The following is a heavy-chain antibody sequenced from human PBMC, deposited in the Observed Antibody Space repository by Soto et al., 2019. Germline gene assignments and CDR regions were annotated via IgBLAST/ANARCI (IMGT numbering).Heavy chain of an antibody. CDR2: TYYRSKWYN. Sequence: SQTLSLTCAISGDSVSSNSAAWNWIRQSPSRGLEWLGRTYYRSKWYNDYAVSVKSRITINPDTSKNQFSLQLNSVTPEDTAVYYCARELADSSGYWGYFQHWGQGTLVTVSS. CDR3: ARELADSSGYWGYFQH. J-gene: IGHJ1*01. CDR1: GDSVSSNSAA. V-gene: IGHV6-1*01. D-gene: IGHD3-22*01.